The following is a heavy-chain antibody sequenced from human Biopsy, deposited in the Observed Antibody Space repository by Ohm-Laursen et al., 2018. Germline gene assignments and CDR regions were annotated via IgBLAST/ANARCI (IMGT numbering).Heavy chain of an antibody. CDR1: GFTFSGFS. CDR2: ISASGNHI. Sequence: SLRLSCSASGFTFSGFSMNWVRQAPGKGLEWVSSISASGNHIYYTGSVKGRFTFSRDNGKNSAYLQMNSLRVEDTAVYYCARDGEAKYCKHGVCPSDFWGQGTLVTVSS. D-gene: IGHD2-8*01. J-gene: IGHJ4*02. CDR3: ARDGEAKYCKHGVCPSDF. V-gene: IGHV3-21*01.